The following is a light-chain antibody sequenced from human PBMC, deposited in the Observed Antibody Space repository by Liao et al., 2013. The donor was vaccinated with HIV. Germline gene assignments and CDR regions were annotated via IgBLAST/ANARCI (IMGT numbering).Light chain of an antibody. Sequence: SYVLTQPPSVSVAPGKTAMITCGGDNIGSKSVHWYQQKPGRPLVLLISYDSDRPSGIPERFSGSNSANTATLTISRVEAGDEADYYCQVWDSYSDHYFFGTGTKVTVL. CDR3: QVWDSYSDHYF. J-gene: IGLJ1*01. V-gene: IGLV3-21*04. CDR2: YDS. CDR1: NIGSKS.